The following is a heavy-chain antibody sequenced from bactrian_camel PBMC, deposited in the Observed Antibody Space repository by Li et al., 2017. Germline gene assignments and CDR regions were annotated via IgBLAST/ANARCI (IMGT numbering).Heavy chain of an antibody. Sequence: HVQLVESGGGSVQAGGSLTLSCTASGFTLDDGDMGWHRQAPGNECELVSTISVDGHTYYADSVKGRFAISRDDARNTVYLQMNNLNPEDTAIYYCAADVGSISGNCQPNYWGQGTQVTVS. CDR2: TISVDGHT. J-gene: IGHJ4*01. CDR3: AADVGSISGNCQPNY. D-gene: IGHD6*01. CDR1: GFTLDDGD. V-gene: IGHV3S63*01.